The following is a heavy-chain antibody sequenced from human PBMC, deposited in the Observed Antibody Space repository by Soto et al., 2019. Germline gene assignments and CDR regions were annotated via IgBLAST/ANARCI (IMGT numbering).Heavy chain of an antibody. J-gene: IGHJ4*02. Sequence: GGSLRLSCAASGFTFSSYAMSWVRQAPGKGLEWVSAISGSGGSTYYADSVKGRFTISRDNSKNTLYLQMNSLRAEDTAVYYCAKDLMGYGDYIGPLDYWGQGTLVTVSS. CDR3: AKDLMGYGDYIGPLDY. D-gene: IGHD4-17*01. CDR2: ISGSGGST. CDR1: GFTFSSYA. V-gene: IGHV3-23*01.